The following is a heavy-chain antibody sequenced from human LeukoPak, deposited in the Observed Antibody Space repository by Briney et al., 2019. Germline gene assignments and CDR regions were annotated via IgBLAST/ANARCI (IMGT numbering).Heavy chain of an antibody. CDR3: ARDGTYYDTLTGYYNRPGWFDP. CDR1: GGTFSSHT. D-gene: IGHD3-9*01. J-gene: IGHJ5*02. CDR2: IIPIFGTA. Sequence: SVKVSCKASGGTFSSHTINWVRQAPGQGLEWMGGIIPIFGTANYAQKFQGRVTITADESTSTAYMELSSLRSEDTAVYYCARDGTYYDTLTGYYNRPGWFDPWGQGTLVTVSS. V-gene: IGHV1-69*13.